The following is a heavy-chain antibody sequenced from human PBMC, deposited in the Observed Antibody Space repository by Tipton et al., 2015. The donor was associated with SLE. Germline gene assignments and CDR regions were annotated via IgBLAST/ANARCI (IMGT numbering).Heavy chain of an antibody. CDR2: IWSGGSKT. J-gene: IGHJ4*02. CDR3: AKSQGNPDETGPDS. V-gene: IGHV3-30*02. CDR1: GFTFSNYG. D-gene: IGHD7-27*01. Sequence: SLRLSCAASGFTFSNYGMHWVRQAPGKGLEWVAIIWSGGSKTYYADSVKGRFTISRDDPKNTPYLQMSSLRPEDTGIYYCAKSQGNPDETGPDSWGQGTLVTVSS.